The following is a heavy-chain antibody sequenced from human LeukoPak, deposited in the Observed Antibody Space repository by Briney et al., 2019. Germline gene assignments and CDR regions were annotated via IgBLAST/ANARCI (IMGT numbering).Heavy chain of an antibody. CDR3: ARAIDVGYCSSTSCHPSYFDY. D-gene: IGHD2-2*01. CDR1: GFTFSSYS. Sequence: GGSLRLSCAASGFTFSSYSMNWVRQAPGKGLEWVSSISSSSSYIYYADSVKGRFTISRDNAKNSLYLQMNSLRAEDTAVYYCARAIDVGYCSSTSCHPSYFDYWGQGTLVTVSS. CDR2: ISSSSSYI. J-gene: IGHJ4*02. V-gene: IGHV3-21*01.